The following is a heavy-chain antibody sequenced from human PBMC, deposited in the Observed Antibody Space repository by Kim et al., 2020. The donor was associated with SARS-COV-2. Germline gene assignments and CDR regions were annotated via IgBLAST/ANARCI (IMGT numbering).Heavy chain of an antibody. CDR1: GGSLDFYY. CDR3: ARAPPGSVSGIDAFYV. V-gene: IGHV4-59*01. Sequence: SETLSLTCTVSGGSLDFYYWSWIRQSPGKGLEWIGYSYYSGSTKYNPSLSSRVTISVDTSKSQFSLRLDSVTAADSAVYFCARAPPGSVSGIDAFYVWGPGTMVTVSS. D-gene: IGHD3-10*01. J-gene: IGHJ3*01. CDR2: SYYSGST.